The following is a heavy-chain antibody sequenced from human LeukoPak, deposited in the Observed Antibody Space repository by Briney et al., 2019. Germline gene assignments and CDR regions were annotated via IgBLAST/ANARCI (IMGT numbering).Heavy chain of an antibody. D-gene: IGHD2-2*01. V-gene: IGHV3-15*01. Sequence: GGSLRLSCEASGFTFNGHWMHWVRQAPGKGLEWVGRIKSKTDGGTTDYAAPVKGRFTISRDDSKNTLYLQMNSLTAEDTAVYYCAKDVSHFTFPLYQWGQGTLVTVSS. J-gene: IGHJ4*02. CDR3: AKDVSHFTFPLYQ. CDR2: IKSKTDGGTT. CDR1: GFTFNGHW.